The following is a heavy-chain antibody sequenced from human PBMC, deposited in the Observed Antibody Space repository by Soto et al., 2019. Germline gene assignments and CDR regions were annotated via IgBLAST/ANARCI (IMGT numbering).Heavy chain of an antibody. V-gene: IGHV1-18*01. CDR2: ISAYNGNT. J-gene: IGHJ4*02. CDR3: ARDKGNYDFWSGKAEPYYFDY. Sequence: GASVKVSCKASGYTFTSYGISWVRQAPGQGLEWMGWISAYNGNTNYAQKLQGRVTVTTDTSTSTAYMELRSLRSDDTAVYYCARDKGNYDFWSGKAEPYYFDYWGQGTLVTVSS. CDR1: GYTFTSYG. D-gene: IGHD3-3*01.